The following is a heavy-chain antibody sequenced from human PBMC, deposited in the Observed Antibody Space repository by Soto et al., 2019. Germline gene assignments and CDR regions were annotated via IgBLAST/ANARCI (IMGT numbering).Heavy chain of an antibody. D-gene: IGHD3-3*01. CDR3: AGVRVNYDFWSGCSLSYFEY. CDR2: IYSSVST. CDR1: GGSISSSSYY. J-gene: IGHJ4*02. V-gene: IGHV4-39*01. Sequence: SATLSLTCTVSGGSISSSSYYWGWIRQPPGKGLEWFGSIYSSVSTYYNPSLKGRVTISVDPSNNRFSLKMSSVTAADTAVYYCAGVRVNYDFWSGCSLSYFEYWVQGTLVT.